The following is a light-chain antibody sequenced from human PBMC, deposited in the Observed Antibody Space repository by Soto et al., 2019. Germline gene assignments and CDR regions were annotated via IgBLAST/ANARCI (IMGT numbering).Light chain of an antibody. CDR2: EVS. Sequence: QSALTQPASVSGSPGQSITISCTGTDSDVGGYNYVSWYQQHPGKAPKLIIYEVSNRPSGVSTRFSGSKSGNTASLTISGLHAEDEADYYCSSYTTSSTPYVFGTGTKVTVL. J-gene: IGLJ1*01. CDR3: SSYTTSSTPYV. V-gene: IGLV2-14*01. CDR1: DSDVGGYNY.